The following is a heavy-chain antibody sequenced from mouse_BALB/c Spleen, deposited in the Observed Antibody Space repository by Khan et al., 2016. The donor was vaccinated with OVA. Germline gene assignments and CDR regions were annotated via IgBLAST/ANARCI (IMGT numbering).Heavy chain of an antibody. CDR2: ISSGGST. J-gene: IGHJ2*01. D-gene: IGHD2-14*01. CDR1: GFTFSTYA. CDR3: AREAYRYDEYYFDY. V-gene: IGHV5-6-5*01. Sequence: EVELVESGGDSVKPGGSLKLSCAVSGFTFSTYAMSWVHQTPEKRLEWVASISSGGSTYYPDSVKGRFTISRDNARNIVYLQMTSLRSEDMAMYYCAREAYRYDEYYFDYWGQGTTLTVSS.